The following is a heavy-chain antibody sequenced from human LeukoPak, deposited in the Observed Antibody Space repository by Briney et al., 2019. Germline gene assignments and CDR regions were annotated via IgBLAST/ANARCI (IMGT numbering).Heavy chain of an antibody. J-gene: IGHJ6*03. CDR3: ARTGGNFYFYYYMDV. CDR2: INPSGGST. Sequence: ASVKVSCKASGYTFTSYYMHWVRQAPGQGLEWMGIINPSGGSTSYAQKFQGRVTMTRDTSTSTVYMELSSLRSEDTAVYYCARTGGNFYFYYYMDVWGKGTTVTVSS. CDR1: GYTFTSYY. D-gene: IGHD1-7*01. V-gene: IGHV1-46*01.